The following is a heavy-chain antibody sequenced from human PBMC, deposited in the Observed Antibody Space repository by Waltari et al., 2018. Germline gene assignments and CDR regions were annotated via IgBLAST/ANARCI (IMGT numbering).Heavy chain of an antibody. CDR3: ARGWDNSKTGS. CDR2: FYYTGST. CDR1: GGSLSGSISGSY. Sequence: QVQLQESGPGLVKPSETLSLTCTVYGGSLSGSISGSYWSWIRPPPGKGLEWIGHFYYTGSTNDNPPIISRVTIPVDTSKNPLSLKLTSVTAADTAVYYCARGWDNSKTGSWGQGTLVTVSS. D-gene: IGHD4-4*01. V-gene: IGHV4-61*08. J-gene: IGHJ5*02.